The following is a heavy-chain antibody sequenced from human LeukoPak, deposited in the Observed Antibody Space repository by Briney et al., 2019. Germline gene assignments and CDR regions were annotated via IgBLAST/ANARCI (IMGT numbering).Heavy chain of an antibody. Sequence: SVKVSCKASGGTFGSYAISWVRQAPGQGLEWMGGIIPIFGTANYAQKFQGRVTITADESTSTAYMELSSLRSEDTAVYYCARDPYCSSTSCPPEHYYGMDVWGQGTTVTVSS. CDR2: IIPIFGTA. J-gene: IGHJ6*02. CDR1: GGTFGSYA. D-gene: IGHD2-2*01. CDR3: ARDPYCSSTSCPPEHYYGMDV. V-gene: IGHV1-69*13.